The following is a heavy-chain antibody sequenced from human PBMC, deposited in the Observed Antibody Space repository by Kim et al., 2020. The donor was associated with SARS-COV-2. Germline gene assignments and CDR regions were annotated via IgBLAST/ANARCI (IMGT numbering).Heavy chain of an antibody. J-gene: IGHJ6*02. Sequence: GGSLRLSCAASGFTFSSYAMSWVRQAPGKGLEWVSAISGSGGSTYYADSVKGRFTISRDNSKNTLYLQMNSLRAEDTAVYYCAKDGSYSSSYTNYGMDVWGQGTTVTVSS. CDR3: AKDGSYSSSYTNYGMDV. CDR2: ISGSGGST. D-gene: IGHD6-6*01. V-gene: IGHV3-23*01. CDR1: GFTFSSYA.